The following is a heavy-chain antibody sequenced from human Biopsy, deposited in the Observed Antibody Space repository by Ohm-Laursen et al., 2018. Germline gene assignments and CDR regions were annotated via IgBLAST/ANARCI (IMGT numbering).Heavy chain of an antibody. V-gene: IGHV3-21*01. D-gene: IGHD3-10*01. CDR1: GVTLSGYS. J-gene: IGHJ6*02. CDR3: ARSRGSSGIATIYYYGMDV. Sequence: GSLRLSCAASGVTLSGYSMNWVRQTPGKGLEWVSTISSSSDNIYYVDSVKGRFTISRDNAKNSLYLQMNSLRAEDTAVYYCARSRGSSGIATIYYYGMDVWGQGTTVTVSS. CDR2: ISSSSDNI.